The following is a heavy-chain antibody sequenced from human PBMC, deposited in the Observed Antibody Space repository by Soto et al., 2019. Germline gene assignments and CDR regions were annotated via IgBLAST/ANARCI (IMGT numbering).Heavy chain of an antibody. J-gene: IGHJ5*02. CDR2: ISAYNGNT. Sequence: PSGRVSCKSAGYTVTSYVIRWVRQATGQGLEWMGWISAYNGNTNYAQKLQGRVTMTTDTSTSTAYMELRSLRSDDTAVYYCARAPMYYYDSSGYSPIAPWGQGTLVPGSS. CDR1: GYTVTSYV. V-gene: IGHV1-18*04. CDR3: ARAPMYYYDSSGYSPIAP. D-gene: IGHD3-22*01.